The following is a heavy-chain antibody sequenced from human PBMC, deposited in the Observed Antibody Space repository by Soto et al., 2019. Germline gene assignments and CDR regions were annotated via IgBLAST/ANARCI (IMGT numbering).Heavy chain of an antibody. CDR3: ARDIRGYSRAFDY. Sequence: LSLTCTVSADSVSSDYYCWTWIRQPPGKGLEWIGYICSGGSTNYNPSLKSRVTISLDTSRNQFSLKLTSVTAADTAVYYCARDIRGYSRAFDYWGQGMLVTVSS. V-gene: IGHV4-61*01. D-gene: IGHD5-18*01. CDR1: ADSVSSDYYC. J-gene: IGHJ4*02. CDR2: ICSGGST.